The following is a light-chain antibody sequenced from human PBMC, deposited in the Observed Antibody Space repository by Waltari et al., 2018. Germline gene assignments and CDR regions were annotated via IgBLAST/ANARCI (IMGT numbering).Light chain of an antibody. CDR3: QQLYSTPRT. CDR2: FAS. Sequence: DIQMTQSPSSLSASVVDTVTVTCRASQDINNSLAWYQQKPGQAPKLLLYFASTLESGVPSRFSGGGSGTEYTLTISSLQPEDFAIYFCQQLYSTPRTFGQGTKVDIK. J-gene: IGKJ1*01. CDR1: QDINNS. V-gene: IGKV1-NL1*01.